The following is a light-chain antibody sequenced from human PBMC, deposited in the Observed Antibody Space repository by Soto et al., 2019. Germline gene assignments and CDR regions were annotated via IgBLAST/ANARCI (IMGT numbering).Light chain of an antibody. V-gene: IGKV3-11*01. Sequence: ESVLTQSPATLSLSPGERATLSCRASPSVSNSVAWYQHKPGQAPRLLIYDASNRATGVPSRFSGSGSGTDFILTSGSLAPEDFVVYYCQQRNQWPPVTFGGGTRLEIK. CDR2: DAS. CDR1: PSVSNS. J-gene: IGKJ4*01. CDR3: QQRNQWPPVT.